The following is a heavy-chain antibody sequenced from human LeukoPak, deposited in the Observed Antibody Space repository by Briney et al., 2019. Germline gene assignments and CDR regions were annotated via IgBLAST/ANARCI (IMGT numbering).Heavy chain of an antibody. D-gene: IGHD5-18*01. CDR1: GFTFSTYI. V-gene: IGHV3-21*01. Sequence: GGSLRLSCAASGFTFSTYIMNWVRQAPGKGLEWVSSITTSSSYIYYADSVKGRFTISRDNAKNSLYLQMNSLRGEDTAVYYCAKGDTAMIFDYWGQGTLVTVSS. CDR2: ITTSSSYI. CDR3: AKGDTAMIFDY. J-gene: IGHJ4*02.